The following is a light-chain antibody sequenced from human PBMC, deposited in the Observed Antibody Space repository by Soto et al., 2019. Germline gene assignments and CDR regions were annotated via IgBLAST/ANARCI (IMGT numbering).Light chain of an antibody. CDR1: SSDVGSYNL. Sequence: QSVLTQPASVSGSPGQSITISCTGTSSDVGSYNLVSWYQQHPGKAPKLMIYEGSKRPSGVSNRFPGSKSGNTASLTISGLQAEDEADYYCCSYAGSSTSVFGTGTKLTVL. CDR2: EGS. J-gene: IGLJ1*01. CDR3: CSYAGSSTSV. V-gene: IGLV2-23*01.